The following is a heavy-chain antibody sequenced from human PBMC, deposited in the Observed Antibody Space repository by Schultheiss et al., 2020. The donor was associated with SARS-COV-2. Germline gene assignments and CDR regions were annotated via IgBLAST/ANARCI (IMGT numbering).Heavy chain of an antibody. CDR3: ARDIVVVPAAIPRYYYYGMDV. D-gene: IGHD2-2*02. CDR2: ISGSGGST. Sequence: GGSLRLSCAASGFTFSSYAMSWVRQAPGKGLEWVSAISGSGGSTYYADSVKGRFTISRDNSKNTLYLQMNSLRAEDTAVYYCARDIVVVPAAIPRYYYYGMDVWGQGTTVTVSS. CDR1: GFTFSSYA. V-gene: IGHV3-23*01. J-gene: IGHJ6*02.